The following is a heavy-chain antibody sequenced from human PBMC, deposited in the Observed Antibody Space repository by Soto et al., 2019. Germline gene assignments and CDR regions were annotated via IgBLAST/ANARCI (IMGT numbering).Heavy chain of an antibody. J-gene: IGHJ6*02. CDR1: GGSFSGYY. CDR3: ARVVRSYYYYGMDV. Sequence: PSETLSLTCAVYGGSFSGYYWSWIRQPPGKGLEWIGENNHSGSTNYNPSLKSRVTISVDTSKNQFSLKLSSVTAEDTAVYYCARVVRSYYYYGMDVWGQGTTVTVSS. CDR2: NNHSGST. V-gene: IGHV4-34*01.